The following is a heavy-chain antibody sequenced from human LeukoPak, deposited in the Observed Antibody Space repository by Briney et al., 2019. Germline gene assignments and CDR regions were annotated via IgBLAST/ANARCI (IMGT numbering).Heavy chain of an antibody. D-gene: IGHD2-2*01. V-gene: IGHV3-21*01. CDR1: GFTFSTYS. CDR3: ARQYCSSTSCLGPLFDY. Sequence: PGGSLRLSCAASGFTFSTYSMNWVRQVPGKGLEWVSAISRGSSNIYYADSVKGRVTISRDNAKNSLYLQMNSLRAEDTAVYYCARQYCSSTSCLGPLFDYWGQGTLVTVSS. CDR2: ISRGSSNI. J-gene: IGHJ4*02.